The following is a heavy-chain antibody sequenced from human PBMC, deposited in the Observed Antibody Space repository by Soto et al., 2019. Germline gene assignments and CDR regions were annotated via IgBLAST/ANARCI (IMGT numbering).Heavy chain of an antibody. Sequence: EVQLVESGGGLVKPGGSLRLSCAASGFTFSNAWMNWVRQAPGKGLEWVGRIKSKTDGGTTDYAAPVKGRFTISRDDSKNTLYLQMKCLKPEDTAVYYCTTDRWYFLRSVVYWGQGTLVTVSS. V-gene: IGHV3-15*07. CDR3: TTDRWYFLRSVVY. D-gene: IGHD2-15*01. CDR2: IKSKTDGGTT. J-gene: IGHJ4*02. CDR1: GFTFSNAW.